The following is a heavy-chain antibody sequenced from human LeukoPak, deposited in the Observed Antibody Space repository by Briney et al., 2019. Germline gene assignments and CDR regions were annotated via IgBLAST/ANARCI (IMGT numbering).Heavy chain of an antibody. D-gene: IGHD2-2*01. J-gene: IGHJ5*02. CDR1: ALTFSNYG. Sequence: GRSLRLSCAAAALTFSNYGMHCVRQAPGKGLEWVSSISTSSRYIYYKDSVRGRFTISRDDAKNSLHLEMNSLRAEDTAVYYCARADCSSSTCYLRRSWFDPWGQGTLVTVSS. CDR3: ARADCSSSTCYLRRSWFDP. V-gene: IGHV3-21*01. CDR2: ISTSSRYI.